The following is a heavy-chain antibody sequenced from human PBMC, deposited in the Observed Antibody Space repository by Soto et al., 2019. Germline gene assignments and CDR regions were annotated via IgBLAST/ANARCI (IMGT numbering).Heavy chain of an antibody. J-gene: IGHJ6*02. D-gene: IGHD4-17*01. V-gene: IGHV1-8*01. Sequence: ASVKVSCKASGYTFTSYDINWVRQATGQGLEWMGWMNPNSGNTGYAQKFQGRVTMTRNTSISTAYMELSSLRSEDTAVYYCARISTVVTQVGYYYGMAVWGQGTTVTVSS. CDR1: GYTFTSYD. CDR2: MNPNSGNT. CDR3: ARISTVVTQVGYYYGMAV.